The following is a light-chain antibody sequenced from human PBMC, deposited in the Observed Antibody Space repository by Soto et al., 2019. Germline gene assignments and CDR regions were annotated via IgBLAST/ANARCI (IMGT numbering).Light chain of an antibody. V-gene: IGLV2-11*01. CDR2: DVN. CDR1: GSDVGAYNY. CDR3: CSYVGSDTYVL. J-gene: IGLJ2*01. Sequence: QSALTQPRSVSGSPGQSFTISCSGTGSDVGAYNYVSWYQHHPGKAPRLIIYDVNKRPSGVPDRFSGSKSGNTASLTISGLQADDEADYYCCSYVGSDTYVLFGGGTKLTVL.